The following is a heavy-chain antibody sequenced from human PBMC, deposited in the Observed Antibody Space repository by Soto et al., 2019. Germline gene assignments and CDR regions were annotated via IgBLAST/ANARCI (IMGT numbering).Heavy chain of an antibody. Sequence: GGSLRLSCAASGFTFSSYAVSWVRQAPGKGPEWISSISGSGSTIYYADSVKGRFTISRDNSKNTLYLQMSSLRAEDTAVYYCAKVFYYYDSSCYYYFDYWGQGTRVTVSS. CDR1: GFTFSSYA. J-gene: IGHJ4*02. CDR3: AKVFYYYDSSCYYYFDY. D-gene: IGHD3-22*01. CDR2: ISGSGSTI. V-gene: IGHV3-23*01.